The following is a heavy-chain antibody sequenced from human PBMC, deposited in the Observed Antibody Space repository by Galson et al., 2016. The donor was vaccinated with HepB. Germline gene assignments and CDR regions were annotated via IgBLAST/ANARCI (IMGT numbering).Heavy chain of an antibody. D-gene: IGHD4-17*01. V-gene: IGHV1-46*04. CDR2: INPNNGDT. CDR3: ARDKYYGRGPLDF. J-gene: IGHJ4*02. CDR1: GYTFTNKF. Sequence: SVKVSCKASGYTFTNKFMHWVRQAPGQGLEWMGIINPNNGDTTYAQKLQGRVTMTRDTSTNTVDMELSSLRSEDTAIYYCARDKYYGRGPLDFWGQGTLVTVSS.